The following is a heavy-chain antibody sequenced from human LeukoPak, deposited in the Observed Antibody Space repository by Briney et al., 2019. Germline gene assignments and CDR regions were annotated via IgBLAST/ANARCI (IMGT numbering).Heavy chain of an antibody. CDR2: IKQDGSEK. V-gene: IGHV3-7*03. Sequence: GGSLRLSCAASGFSFSDYWMSWVRQAPGKGLEWVANIKQDGSEKYYADSVKGRFTISRDNAKNSLYLQMNSLRAEDTAVYYCARGHDFWMAHAFDIWGQGTMVTVSS. CDR1: GFSFSDYW. CDR3: ARGHDFWMAHAFDI. D-gene: IGHD3-3*01. J-gene: IGHJ3*02.